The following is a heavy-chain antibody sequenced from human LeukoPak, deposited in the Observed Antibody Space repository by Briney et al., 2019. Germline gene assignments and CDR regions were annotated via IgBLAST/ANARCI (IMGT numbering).Heavy chain of an antibody. CDR1: EFTFVRYA. CDR3: ARDRGYSNFDY. CDR2: MNEDGSEK. Sequence: GGSLRLSCAASEFTFVRYAMNWVRQAPGKGLEWVANMNEDGSEKNYVDSVKGRFTISRDNAQDSLYLQMNSLRAEDTAVYYCARDRGYSNFDYWGQGTLLTVSS. V-gene: IGHV3-7*01. D-gene: IGHD4-11*01. J-gene: IGHJ4*02.